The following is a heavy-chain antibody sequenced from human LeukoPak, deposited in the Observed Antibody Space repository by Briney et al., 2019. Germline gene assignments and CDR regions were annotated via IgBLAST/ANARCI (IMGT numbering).Heavy chain of an antibody. J-gene: IGHJ4*02. V-gene: IGHV1-46*01. CDR1: GYTFTSYY. CDR2: INPSGGST. CDR3: ARAPAGYCSGGSCAPFDY. Sequence: GASVKVSCKSSGYTFTSYYMHWVRQAPGQGLEWMGIINPSGGSTSYAQKFQGRVTMTRDTSTSTVYMELSSLRSEDTAVYYCARAPAGYCSGGSCAPFDYWGQGTLVTVSS. D-gene: IGHD2-15*01.